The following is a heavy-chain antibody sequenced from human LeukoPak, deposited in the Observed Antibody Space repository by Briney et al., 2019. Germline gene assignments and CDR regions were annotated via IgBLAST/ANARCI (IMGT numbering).Heavy chain of an antibody. D-gene: IGHD3-22*01. V-gene: IGHV3-21*01. Sequence: GGPLSLPWAASGFTFRSKSLNWAGQAPGKGRGGAPSISSSRSYIYYADSVKGRFTISRDNAKNSLYLQMNSLRAEDTAVYYCARTGWPYYYDSSGYRYFDYWGQGTLVTVSS. J-gene: IGHJ4*02. CDR2: ISSSRSYI. CDR1: GFTFRSKS. CDR3: ARTGWPYYYDSSGYRYFDY.